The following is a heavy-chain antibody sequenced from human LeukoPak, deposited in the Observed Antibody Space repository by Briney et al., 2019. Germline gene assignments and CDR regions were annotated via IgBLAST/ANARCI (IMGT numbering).Heavy chain of an antibody. V-gene: IGHV3-7*03. CDR1: GFTFNHYW. J-gene: IGHJ4*02. D-gene: IGHD3-3*01. Sequence: PGGSLRLSCAASGFTFNHYWLSWVRQAPGKGLEWVANIKQDGTEKYYVDSVKGRFTISKDNAKNSLYLQMNSLRAEDTAVFYCARDQYDTWSRRGNFDSWGQGTLVIVSS. CDR2: IKQDGTEK. CDR3: ARDQYDTWSRRGNFDS.